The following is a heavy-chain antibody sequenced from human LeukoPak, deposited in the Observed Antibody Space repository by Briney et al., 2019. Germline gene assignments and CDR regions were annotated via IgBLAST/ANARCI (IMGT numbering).Heavy chain of an antibody. CDR2: IWYDGSNK. CDR1: GFTFSSYG. D-gene: IGHD5-12*01. Sequence: PGGSLRLSCAASGFTFSSYGMHWVRQAPGKGLEWVAVIWYDGSNKYYADSVKGRFTISRDNSKNTLYLQMNSLRAEDTAVYYCARAPRMVATYFDYWGQGTLVTVSS. J-gene: IGHJ4*02. V-gene: IGHV3-33*01. CDR3: ARAPRMVATYFDY.